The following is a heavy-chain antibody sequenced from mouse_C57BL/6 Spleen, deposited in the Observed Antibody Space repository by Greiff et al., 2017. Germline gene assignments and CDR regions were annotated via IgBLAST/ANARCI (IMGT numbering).Heavy chain of an antibody. V-gene: IGHV2-6-1*01. CDR1: GFSLTSYG. CDR3: ARQCPGWAMDY. J-gene: IGHJ4*01. Sequence: VQGVESGPGLVAPSQSLSITCTVSGFSLTSYGVHWVRQPPGKGLEWLGVIWSDGSTTYNSALKSRLSTSKDNSKRQLFLKMNSLQTDATAMYYCARQCPGWAMDYWGQGTSVTVSS. D-gene: IGHD2-3*01. CDR2: IWSDGST.